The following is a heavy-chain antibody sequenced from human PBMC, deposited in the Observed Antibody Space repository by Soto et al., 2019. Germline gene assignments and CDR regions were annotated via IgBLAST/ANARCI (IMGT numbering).Heavy chain of an antibody. CDR2: IYHSGST. CDR1: SGSISSRNG. CDR3: ATLTTVTIPGAGLYRNNWFQP. J-gene: IGHJ5*02. V-gene: IGHV4-4*02. Sequence: QVQLQESGPGLVKPSGTLSLTCAVSSGSISSRNGCSWVGQPAGKGLERIGEIYHSGSTNYNPSLKRRVTISVDQSKSPFYLKQSYVTAADTAVYYCATLTTVTIPGAGLYRNNWFQPWGQGTLVTGSS. D-gene: IGHD4-17*01.